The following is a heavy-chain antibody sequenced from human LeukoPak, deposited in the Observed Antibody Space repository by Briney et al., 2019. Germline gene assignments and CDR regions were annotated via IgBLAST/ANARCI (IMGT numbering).Heavy chain of an antibody. V-gene: IGHV3-30*04. J-gene: IGHJ4*02. CDR1: GFTFSTYA. Sequence: GGSLRLSCAASGFTFSTYAMHWVRQAPGKGLEWVAVISYDGSNKNYGDSVKGRFTISRDISKNTLYLQMNSLRAEDTAVYYCAKGSYYFDYWGQGTLVTVSS. CDR2: ISYDGSNK. D-gene: IGHD2-15*01. CDR3: AKGSYYFDY.